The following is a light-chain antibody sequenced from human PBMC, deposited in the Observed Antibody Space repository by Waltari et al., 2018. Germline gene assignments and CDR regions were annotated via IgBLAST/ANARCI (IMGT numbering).Light chain of an antibody. V-gene: IGLV3-1*01. CDR1: KLGDKY. J-gene: IGLJ2*01. CDR2: QDN. CDR3: QAWDSSNVV. Sequence: SYELTQPPSVSVSPGQPATITCSGEKLGDKYISCYQKRPGQPPVVVIYQDNKRPSGIPERFSGSNSGDTATLTISGTQALDEADYYCQAWDSSNVVFGGGTKLTVL.